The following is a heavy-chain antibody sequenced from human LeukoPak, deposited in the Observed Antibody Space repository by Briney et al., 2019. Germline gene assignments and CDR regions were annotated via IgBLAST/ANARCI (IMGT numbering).Heavy chain of an antibody. D-gene: IGHD6-19*01. J-gene: IGHJ4*02. CDR3: ARGPGIAVAGVFDY. V-gene: IGHV1-18*04. CDR2: ISGHNGHT. Sequence: ASVKVSCKASGYTFTSYGIDWVRQAPGQGLEWMGWISGHNGHTNYVQKMQGRVTMTTDTSTNTAYMELRNLTSDDTAVYYCARGPGIAVAGVFDYWGQGSLVTVSS. CDR1: GYTFTSYG.